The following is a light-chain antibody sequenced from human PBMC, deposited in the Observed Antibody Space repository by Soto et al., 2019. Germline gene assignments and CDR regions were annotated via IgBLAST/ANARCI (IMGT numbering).Light chain of an antibody. Sequence: QSALTQPASVSGSPGQSITISCAGTGGDVGAYNYVSWYQQHPGKAPKLLIYGSTNRPSGVPDRFSGSKSGTSASLAITGLQAEDEADYYCQSYDNSLSGSVFGGGTKLTVL. CDR3: QSYDNSLSGSV. J-gene: IGLJ2*01. CDR1: GGDVGAYNY. CDR2: GST. V-gene: IGLV2-14*03.